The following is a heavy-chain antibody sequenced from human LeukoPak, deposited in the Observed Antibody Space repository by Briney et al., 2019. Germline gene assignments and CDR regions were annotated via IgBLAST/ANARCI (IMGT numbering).Heavy chain of an antibody. CDR2: IIPIFGTA. D-gene: IGHD1-26*01. J-gene: IGHJ4*02. Sequence: ASVKVSCKASGGTFSSYAISWVRQAPGQGLEWMGGIIPIFGTANYAQKFQGRVTITADESTSTAYMELSSLRSEDTAVYYCASSNLELLQPFDYWGQGTLVTVSS. CDR3: ASSNLELLQPFDY. CDR1: GGTFSSYA. V-gene: IGHV1-69*13.